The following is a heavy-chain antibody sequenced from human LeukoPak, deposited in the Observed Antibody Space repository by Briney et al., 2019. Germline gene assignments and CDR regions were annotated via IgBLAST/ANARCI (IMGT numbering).Heavy chain of an antibody. CDR1: GFIFYDYG. J-gene: IGHJ3*02. Sequence: PGGSLRLSCAASGFIFYDYGMSWVRQAPGKGLEWVSGINSNDVSTGYADSVKGRFTISRDNAKNSLYLRMNSLRAEEDTALYYCASEPAFDMWGQGTMDTLSS. V-gene: IGHV3-20*04. CDR3: ASEPAFDM. CDR2: INSNDVST.